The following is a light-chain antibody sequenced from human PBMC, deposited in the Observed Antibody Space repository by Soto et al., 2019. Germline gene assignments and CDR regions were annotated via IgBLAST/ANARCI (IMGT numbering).Light chain of an antibody. CDR2: TTS. J-gene: IGKJ3*01. V-gene: IGKV1-39*01. Sequence: DIQMTQSPSSLSASVGDRFTITCRASQSISSYLNWYLQKPGKAPNLLIYTTSILESGVPSRFSGSGSGTDFTLTISSLQPEDFATYYCQQSYSTPLTFGPGTKVDI. CDR3: QQSYSTPLT. CDR1: QSISSY.